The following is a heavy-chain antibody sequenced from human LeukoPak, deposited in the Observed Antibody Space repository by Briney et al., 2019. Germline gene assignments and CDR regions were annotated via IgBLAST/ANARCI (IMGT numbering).Heavy chain of an antibody. J-gene: IGHJ4*02. V-gene: IGHV1-24*01. CDR1: GYTLTELS. CDR3: ARALSFDY. CDR2: FDPEDGET. Sequence: ASVKVSCKVSGYTLTELSMHWVRQAPGKGLEWMGGFDPEDGETIYAQKLQGRVTMTTDTSTSTAYMELRSLRSDDTAVYYCARALSFDYWGQGTLVTVSS.